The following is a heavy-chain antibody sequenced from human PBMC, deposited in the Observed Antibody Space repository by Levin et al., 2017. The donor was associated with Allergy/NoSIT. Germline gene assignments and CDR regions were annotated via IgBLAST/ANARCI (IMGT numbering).Heavy chain of an antibody. V-gene: IGHV3-53*01. CDR3: ARMGPYGSGSYDY. Sequence: GESLKISCAASGFTVSSNYMSWVRKAPGKGLEWVSVIYSGGSTYYADSVKGRFTISRDNSKNTLYLHMNSLRAEDTAVYYCARMGPYGSGSYDYWGQGSLVTVSS. CDR2: IYSGGST. D-gene: IGHD3-10*01. CDR1: GFTVSSNY. J-gene: IGHJ4*02.